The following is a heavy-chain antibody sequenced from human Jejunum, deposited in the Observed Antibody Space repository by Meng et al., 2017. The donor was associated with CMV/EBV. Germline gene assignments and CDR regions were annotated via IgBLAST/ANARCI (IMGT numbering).Heavy chain of an antibody. V-gene: IGHV4-59*01. D-gene: IGHD3-10*01. J-gene: IGHJ5*02. CDR1: CCYISTDY. CDR3: VRDPSPLGWFDP. Sequence: TVSCCYISTDYWNWIRQPPGMGLEWSGYTYYNGRFNYNASLRNRVTISLDTSRKQLSLKLTSVTAADTAVYYCVRDPSPLGWFDPWGQGIRVTVSS. CDR2: TYYNGRF.